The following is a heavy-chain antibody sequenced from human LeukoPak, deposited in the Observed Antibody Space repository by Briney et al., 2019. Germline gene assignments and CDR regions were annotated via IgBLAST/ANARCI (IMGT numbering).Heavy chain of an antibody. V-gene: IGHV3-13*01. CDR2: IGAAGDT. J-gene: IGHJ6*02. Sequence: EWVSSIGAAGDTYYAGSVKGRFTISRENAKNSLYLQMNSLRAGDTAVYYCARDLRAYGMDIWGQGTTVTVSS. D-gene: IGHD4-17*01. CDR3: ARDLRAYGMDI.